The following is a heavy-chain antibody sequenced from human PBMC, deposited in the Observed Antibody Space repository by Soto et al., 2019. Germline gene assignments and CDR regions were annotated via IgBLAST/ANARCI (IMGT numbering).Heavy chain of an antibody. CDR1: ECTLRRYG. CDR3: AKDREAAPFYYGLDV. J-gene: IGHJ6*02. Sequence: LACAASECTLRRYGMHWGRQAQGKGLEWVAVISYDGSNKYYADSVKGRFTISRDNSKNTLYLQMNSLRAEDTAVYYCAKDREAAPFYYGLDVWGQGTTVT. CDR2: ISYDGSNK. D-gene: IGHD6-6*01. V-gene: IGHV3-30*18.